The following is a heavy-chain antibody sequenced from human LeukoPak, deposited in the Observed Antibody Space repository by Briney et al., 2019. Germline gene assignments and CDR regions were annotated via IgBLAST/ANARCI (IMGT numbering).Heavy chain of an antibody. J-gene: IGHJ4*02. D-gene: IGHD1-1*01. V-gene: IGHV1-2*02. CDR3: ARSRMTTLPGFDY. CDR2: INPNSGGT. Sequence: ASVKVSCTPSGYTFINYYVHWVRQAPGQGLEWMGWINPNSGGTNSAQNLQGRVTFTRDKSMTTAYLDLSGLTYDDTAVYYCARSRMTTLPGFDYWGQGTLVTVSS. CDR1: GYTFINYY.